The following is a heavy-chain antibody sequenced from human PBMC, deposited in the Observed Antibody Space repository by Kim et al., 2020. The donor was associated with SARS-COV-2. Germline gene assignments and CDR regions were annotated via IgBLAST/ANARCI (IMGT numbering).Heavy chain of an antibody. CDR3: AGFDSSGPDYFDY. Sequence: SETLSLTCAVYGGSFSGYYWSWIRQPPGKGLEWIGEINHSGSTNYNPSLKSRVTISVDTSKNQFSLKLSSVTAADTAVYYCAGFDSSGPDYFDYWGQGT. CDR2: INHSGST. V-gene: IGHV4-34*01. J-gene: IGHJ4*02. D-gene: IGHD3-22*01. CDR1: GGSFSGYY.